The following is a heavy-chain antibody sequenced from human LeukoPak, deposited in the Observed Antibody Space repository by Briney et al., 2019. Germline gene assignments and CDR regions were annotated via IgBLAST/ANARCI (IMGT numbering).Heavy chain of an antibody. Sequence: SETLSLTCTVSGGSISSSSYYWGWIRQPPGKGLEWIGSINYSGSTYYNPSLKSRVTISVDRSKNQFSLKLSSVTAADTAVYYCARGPPGKWELPRFDYWGQGTLVTVSS. V-gene: IGHV4-39*07. J-gene: IGHJ4*02. CDR3: ARGPPGKWELPRFDY. CDR1: GGSISSSSYY. CDR2: INYSGST. D-gene: IGHD1-26*01.